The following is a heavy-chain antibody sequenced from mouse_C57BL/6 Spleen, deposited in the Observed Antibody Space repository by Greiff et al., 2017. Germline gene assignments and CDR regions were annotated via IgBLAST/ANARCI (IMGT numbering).Heavy chain of an antibody. J-gene: IGHJ1*03. D-gene: IGHD1-1*01. V-gene: IGHV5-17*01. CDR2: ISSGSSTI. CDR3: ARPGGSRYEGYFDV. CDR1: GFTFSDYG. Sequence: DVKLVESGGGLVKPGGSLKLSCAASGFTFSDYGMHWVRQAPEKGLEWVAYISSGSSTIYYADTVKGRFTISRYNAKNTLFLQMTSLRSEDTAMYYCARPGGSRYEGYFDVWGTGTTVTVSS.